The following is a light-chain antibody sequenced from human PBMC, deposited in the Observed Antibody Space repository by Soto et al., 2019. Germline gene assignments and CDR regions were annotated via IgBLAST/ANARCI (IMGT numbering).Light chain of an antibody. CDR3: VAWDDNLDAHV. V-gene: IGLV1-44*01. CDR2: VND. J-gene: IGLJ1*01. CDR1: SSNMGTNT. Sequence: QSVLTQPPSASGPPGQRVTISCFGASSNMGTNTVGWYQQLPGAAPKVLIYVNDKRPSGVPDRFSGSNSGTSASLTISGLQSEDEADYYCVAWDDNLDAHVFGTGT.